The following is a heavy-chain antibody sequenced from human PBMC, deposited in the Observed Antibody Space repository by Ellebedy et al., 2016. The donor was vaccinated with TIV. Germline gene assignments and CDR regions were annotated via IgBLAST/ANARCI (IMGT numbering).Heavy chain of an antibody. CDR1: GDSVSSYSAA. J-gene: IGHJ4*02. D-gene: IGHD3-10*01. CDR2: TFYRSKWYT. CDR3: AREVSILRGVLNPFDY. Sequence: SETLSLXCAISGDSVSSYSAAWNWIRQSPSRGLEWLGRTFYRSKWYTDYAVSVKGRITINPDTSQNQVSLLLNSLTPEDTAVYYCAREVSILRGVLNPFDYWGQGTLVTVSS. V-gene: IGHV6-1*01.